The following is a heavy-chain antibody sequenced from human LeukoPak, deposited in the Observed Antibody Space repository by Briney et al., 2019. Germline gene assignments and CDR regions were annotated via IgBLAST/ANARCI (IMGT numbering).Heavy chain of an antibody. CDR3: ARQDGGGLYYLDY. CDR1: GYTFTYW. CDR2: IYPGDSDT. J-gene: IGHJ4*02. V-gene: IGHV5-51*01. Sequence: GESLRISCKGSGYTFTYWIAWVRQMPGKGLEWMGIIYPGDSDTRYSPSFQGQVTISVDKSISTAYLQWSSLKASDTAMYYCARQDGGGLYYLDYWGQGTPVTVSS. D-gene: IGHD4-23*01.